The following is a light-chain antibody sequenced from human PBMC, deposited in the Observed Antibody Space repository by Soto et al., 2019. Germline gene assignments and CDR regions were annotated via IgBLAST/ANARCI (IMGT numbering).Light chain of an antibody. CDR1: QSIRTW. Sequence: DIQMTQSPSTVSASVGDGVTITCRASQSIRTWLAWYQRKPGNPPKLLIYDASTLESGVSSGFSGSGSGTEFTLTISSLQPDDFATYYCQQYNSYPYTFGQGTKLEIK. J-gene: IGKJ2*01. V-gene: IGKV1-5*01. CDR3: QQYNSYPYT. CDR2: DAS.